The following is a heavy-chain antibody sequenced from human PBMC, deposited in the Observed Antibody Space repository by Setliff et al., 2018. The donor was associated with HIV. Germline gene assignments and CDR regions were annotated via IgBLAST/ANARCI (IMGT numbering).Heavy chain of an antibody. J-gene: IGHJ6*03. D-gene: IGHD3-3*01. CDR2: IYTSGST. CDR1: GGSISSGGYY. Sequence: SETLSLTCTVSGGSISSGGYYWSWIRLPAGKGLEWIGHIYTSGSTNYNPSLKSRVTMSVGTSKNQFSLKLSSVTAADTAVYYCARCYYNFWSGYPLDYMDVWGKGTTVTVSS. V-gene: IGHV4-61*09. CDR3: ARCYYNFWSGYPLDYMDV.